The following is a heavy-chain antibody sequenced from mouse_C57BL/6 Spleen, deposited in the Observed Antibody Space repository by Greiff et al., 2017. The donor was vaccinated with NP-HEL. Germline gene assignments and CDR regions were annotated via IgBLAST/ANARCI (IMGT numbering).Heavy chain of an antibody. J-gene: IGHJ2*01. D-gene: IGHD4-1*01. CDR3: ARRWDVDN. Sequence: EVQVEESGGGLVKPGGSLKLSCAASGFTFSDYGMHWVRQAPEKGLEWVAYISSGSSTIYYADTVKGRSTISRDNAKNTLFLQMTSLRSEETAMYYCARRWDVDNWGKGTTLTVSS. CDR2: ISSGSSTI. V-gene: IGHV5-17*01. CDR1: GFTFSDYG.